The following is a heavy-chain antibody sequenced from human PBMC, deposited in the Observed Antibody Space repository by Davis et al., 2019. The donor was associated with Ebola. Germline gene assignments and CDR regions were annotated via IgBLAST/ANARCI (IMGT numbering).Heavy chain of an antibody. D-gene: IGHD6-13*01. Sequence: GGSLRLSCAASGFTVSSNYMSWVRQAPGKGLEWVSVIYSGGSTYYADSVKGRFTISRDNSKNTLYLQMNSLRAEDTAVYYCARVTRYSSSWYDSWGQGTLVTVSS. J-gene: IGHJ5*01. V-gene: IGHV3-53*01. CDR1: GFTVSSNY. CDR2: IYSGGST. CDR3: ARVTRYSSSWYDS.